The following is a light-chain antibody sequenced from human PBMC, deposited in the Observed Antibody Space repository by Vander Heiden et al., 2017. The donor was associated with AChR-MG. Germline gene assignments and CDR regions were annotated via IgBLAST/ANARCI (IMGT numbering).Light chain of an antibody. V-gene: IGLV3-25*03. Sequence: SYELPQPPSVSVSPGQTARITCSGDALPKQYAYWYQQKPGQAPVLVIYKDSERPSGIPERFSGSSSGTTVTLTISGVQAEDEADYYCQSADSSGTPYVFGTGTKVTVL. J-gene: IGLJ1*01. CDR1: ALPKQY. CDR3: QSADSSGTPYV. CDR2: KDS.